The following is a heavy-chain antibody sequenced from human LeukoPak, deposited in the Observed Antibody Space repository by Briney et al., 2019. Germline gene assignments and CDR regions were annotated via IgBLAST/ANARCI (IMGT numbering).Heavy chain of an antibody. CDR3: ARARGYYYEFDY. Sequence: PSETLSLTCTVSGGSVSNSYYWSWIRQPPGKGLEWIGYVSNSGTKYNPSLKSRVTISLDTSKNQFSLKLSSVTAADTAVYYCARARGYYYEFDYWGQGTLVTVSS. J-gene: IGHJ4*02. CDR1: GGSVSNSYY. D-gene: IGHD3-22*01. V-gene: IGHV4-59*02. CDR2: VSNSGT.